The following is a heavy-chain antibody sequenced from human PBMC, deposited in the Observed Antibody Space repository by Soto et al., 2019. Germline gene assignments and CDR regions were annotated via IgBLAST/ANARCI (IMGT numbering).Heavy chain of an antibody. CDR2: IYYSGTT. Sequence: SETLSLTCTVSAGSITSAGYYWTWIRQHPGKGLEWIACIYYSGTTSYSPSLRSRLTISVDTSKSQFSLKLTSVTAADTAVYYCESENQRVPLGYYFGSCGQGPLVTVYS. V-gene: IGHV4-31*03. J-gene: IGHJ4*02. CDR1: AGSITSAGYY. CDR3: ESENQRVPLGYYFGS.